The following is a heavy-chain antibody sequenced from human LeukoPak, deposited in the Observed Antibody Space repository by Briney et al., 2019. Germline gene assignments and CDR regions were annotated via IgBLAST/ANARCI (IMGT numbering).Heavy chain of an antibody. V-gene: IGHV3-74*01. CDR2: INSDASTI. J-gene: IGHJ4*02. Sequence: GGSLRLSCAASGLTFSNDWMHWVRQVPGKGLVWVSRINSDASTINYADSVKGRFTISRDNSKNTLDLQMTGLRAEDTAVYYCARGRPGYFFDYWGQGTLVTVSS. D-gene: IGHD6-13*01. CDR1: GLTFSNDW. CDR3: ARGRPGYFFDY.